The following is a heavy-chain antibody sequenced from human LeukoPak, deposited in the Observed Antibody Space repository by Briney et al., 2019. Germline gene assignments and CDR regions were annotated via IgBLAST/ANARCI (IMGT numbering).Heavy chain of an antibody. J-gene: IGHJ6*02. Sequence: GGSLRLSCAASGFTFSSYWMSWVRQAPGKGLEWVSSISSSSSYIYYADSVKGRLTISRDNAKNSLYLQMNSLRAEDTAVYYCARDPTPRYCSGGSCYTHYGMDVWGQGTTVTVSS. CDR1: GFTFSSYW. D-gene: IGHD2-15*01. CDR2: ISSSSSYI. CDR3: ARDPTPRYCSGGSCYTHYGMDV. V-gene: IGHV3-21*01.